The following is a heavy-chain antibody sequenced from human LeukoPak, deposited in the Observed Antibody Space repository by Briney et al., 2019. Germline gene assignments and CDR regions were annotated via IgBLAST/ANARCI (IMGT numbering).Heavy chain of an antibody. CDR3: ARTREGFVVPAYYHYYGMDV. V-gene: IGHV1-69*01. D-gene: IGHD2-2*01. CDR2: IIPIFGTA. J-gene: IGHJ6*04. Sequence: SVKVSCKASGGTFSSYAISWVRQAPGQGLEWMGGIIPIFGTANYAQKFQGRVTITADESTSTAYMELSSLRSEDTAVYYCARTREGFVVPAYYHYYGMDVWGKGTTVTVSS. CDR1: GGTFSSYA.